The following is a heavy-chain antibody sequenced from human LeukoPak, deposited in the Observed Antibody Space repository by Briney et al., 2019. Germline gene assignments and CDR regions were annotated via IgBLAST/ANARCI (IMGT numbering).Heavy chain of an antibody. Sequence: SVKVSCKASGGTFSSYAISWVRQAPGQGLEWMGRIIPILGIANYAQKFQGRVTITADKSTSTAYMELSSLRSEDTAVYYCAREALPAAPPHWFDPWGQGTLVTVSS. J-gene: IGHJ5*02. D-gene: IGHD2-2*01. CDR2: IIPILGIA. V-gene: IGHV1-69*04. CDR3: AREALPAAPPHWFDP. CDR1: GGTFSSYA.